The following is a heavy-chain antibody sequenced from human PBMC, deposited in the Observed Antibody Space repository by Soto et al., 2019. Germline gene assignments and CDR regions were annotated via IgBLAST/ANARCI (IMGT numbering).Heavy chain of an antibody. CDR3: ASMVRGVPNWFDP. J-gene: IGHJ5*02. Sequence: SVKVSCKASGGTFSSYAISWVRQAPGQGLEWMGGIIPIFGTANYAQKFQGRVTITADESTSTAYMELRSLRSDDTAVYYCASMVRGVPNWFDPWGQGTLVTVSS. CDR1: GGTFSSYA. D-gene: IGHD3-10*01. V-gene: IGHV1-69*13. CDR2: IIPIFGTA.